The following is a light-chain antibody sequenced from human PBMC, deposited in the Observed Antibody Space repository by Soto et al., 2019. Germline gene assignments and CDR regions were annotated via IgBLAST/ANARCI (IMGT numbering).Light chain of an antibody. Sequence: EIVLTQSPGTLSLSPGEGATLSCRASQSVSSTYLAWYQQKAGQAPRLLIYGASSRATGIPDRFSGSGSGTDFTLTISRLEPEDFAVHYCQQYGSSPQTFGQGTKVEIK. CDR1: QSVSSTY. J-gene: IGKJ1*01. V-gene: IGKV3-20*01. CDR2: GAS. CDR3: QQYGSSPQT.